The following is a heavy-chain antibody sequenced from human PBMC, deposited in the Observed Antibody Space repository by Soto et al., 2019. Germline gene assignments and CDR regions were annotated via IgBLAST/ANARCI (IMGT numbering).Heavy chain of an antibody. CDR3: VKDGGYCSSSTCYSPRNHYFDP. CDR1: GFIFSDYW. J-gene: IGHJ5*02. Sequence: GGSLRLSCAASGFIFSDYWMSWVRQAPGKGPEWVANIKFDGSEKQYVDSVRGRFTISRDNSRNSLFLQMNSLRAGDTAVYYCVKDGGYCSSSTCYSPRNHYFDPWGQGPLV. D-gene: IGHD2-2*01. V-gene: IGHV3-7*03. CDR2: IKFDGSEK.